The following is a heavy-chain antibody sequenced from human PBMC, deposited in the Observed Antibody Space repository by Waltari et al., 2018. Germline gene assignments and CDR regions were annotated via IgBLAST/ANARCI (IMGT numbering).Heavy chain of an antibody. CDR1: GYTFTSYA. CDR3: AREATDGWGGPLLDY. V-gene: IGHV1-69*13. D-gene: IGHD3-16*01. Sequence: QVQLVQSGAEVKKPGASVKVSCKASGYTFTSYAMHWVRQAPGQRLEWMGWIIPIFGTANYAQKFQGRVTITADESTSTAYMELSSLRSEDTAVYYCAREATDGWGGPLLDYWGQGTLVTVSS. J-gene: IGHJ4*02. CDR2: IIPIFGTA.